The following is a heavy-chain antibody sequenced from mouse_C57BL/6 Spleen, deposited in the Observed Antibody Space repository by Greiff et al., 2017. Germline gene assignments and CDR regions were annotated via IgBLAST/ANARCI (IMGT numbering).Heavy chain of an antibody. D-gene: IGHD4-1*01. J-gene: IGHJ2*01. Sequence: VQRVESGAELMKPGASVKLSCKATGYTFTGYWIEWVKQRPGHGLEWVGEILPGSGSTNYNEQFKGKATFTADTASNTAYMQLSSLTTEDSAIYYCARNGLGREGYYFDYWGQGTTLTVSS. V-gene: IGHV1-9*01. CDR2: ILPGSGST. CDR1: GYTFTGYW. CDR3: ARNGLGREGYYFDY.